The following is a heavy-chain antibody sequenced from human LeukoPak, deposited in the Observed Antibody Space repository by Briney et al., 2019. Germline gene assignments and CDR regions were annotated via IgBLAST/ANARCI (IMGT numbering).Heavy chain of an antibody. V-gene: IGHV1-2*02. D-gene: IGHD6-19*01. CDR2: INPDSGGT. J-gene: IGHJ4*02. CDR3: ATGSSLDGSSGWPTHYY. Sequence: ASVKVSCKASGYTFTGCYMHWVGQAPGQGLEWMGWINPDSGGTHYAQKFQDRVTMTRDTSISTAYMELSSLRSDDTALYYCATGSSLDGSSGWPTHYYWGQGALVTVSS. CDR1: GYTFTGCY.